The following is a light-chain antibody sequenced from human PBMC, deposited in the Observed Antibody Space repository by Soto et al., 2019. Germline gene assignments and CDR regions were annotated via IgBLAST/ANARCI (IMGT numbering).Light chain of an antibody. CDR2: EVS. V-gene: IGLV2-8*01. CDR1: SSDVGDDNY. J-gene: IGLJ1*01. CDR3: SSYAGSNNFV. Sequence: QSVLTQPPSASGSPGQSVTISCTGTSSDVGDDNYVSWYQRHPGKAPKLIISEVSKRPSGVPDRFSGSKSGNTASLTVSGLQAEDEADYYCSSYAGSNNFVFGTGTKLTVL.